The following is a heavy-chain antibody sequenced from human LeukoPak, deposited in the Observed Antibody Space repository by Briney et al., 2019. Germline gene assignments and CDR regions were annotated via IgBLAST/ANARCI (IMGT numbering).Heavy chain of an antibody. CDR1: GFIFSSYG. CDR2: IWYDGSNK. J-gene: IGHJ6*02. V-gene: IGHV3-33*01. CDR3: ARALFAGAFYGMDV. D-gene: IGHD3-10*01. Sequence: HPGGSLRLSCATSGFIFSSYGMHWVRQAPGKGLEWVTVIWYDGSNKYYAESVKGRFTISRDNSKNTLYLQMNSLRVEDTAVYYCARALFAGAFYGMDVWGQGTTVTVSS.